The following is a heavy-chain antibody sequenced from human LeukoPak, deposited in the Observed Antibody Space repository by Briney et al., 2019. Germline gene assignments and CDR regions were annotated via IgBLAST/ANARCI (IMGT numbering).Heavy chain of an antibody. Sequence: SETLSLTCTVSGGSISISSDYWGWIREPPGKGLEWIGDIYYSGTTNYNPSLKSRVTMSVDTSKNQFSLKLNSATAADTAVYYCARRLSTRSYYLDDWGQGTLVTVSS. J-gene: IGHJ4*02. V-gene: IGHV4-39*01. D-gene: IGHD2/OR15-2a*01. CDR1: GGSISISSDY. CDR3: ARRLSTRSYYLDD. CDR2: IYYSGTT.